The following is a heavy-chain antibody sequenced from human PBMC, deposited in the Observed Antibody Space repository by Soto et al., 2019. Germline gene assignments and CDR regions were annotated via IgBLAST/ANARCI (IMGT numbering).Heavy chain of an antibody. J-gene: IGHJ4*02. CDR2: IWYDGSNK. Sequence: GGSLRLSCAASGFTFSSYGMHWVRQAPGKGLEWVAVIWYDGSNKYYADSVKGRFTISRDNSKNTLYLQMNSLRAEDTAVYYCARDQQIIAVAGEGFGYFDYWGQGTLVTVSS. V-gene: IGHV3-33*01. D-gene: IGHD6-19*01. CDR1: GFTFSSYG. CDR3: ARDQQIIAVAGEGFGYFDY.